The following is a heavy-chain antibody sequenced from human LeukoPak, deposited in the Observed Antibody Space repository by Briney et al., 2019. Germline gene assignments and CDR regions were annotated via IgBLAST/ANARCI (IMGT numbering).Heavy chain of an antibody. CDR3: ARSRAGWPADY. CDR1: GFTFSSYA. Sequence: PGGSLRLSCAASGFTFSSYAMSWVRQAPGKGLEWVSAISGSGGSTYYAASVRGGYTISRDNSKNTLYLQMNSLRAEDTAVYYCARSRAGWPADYWGQGTLVSVCS. J-gene: IGHJ4*02. D-gene: IGHD2-15*01. CDR2: ISGSGGST. V-gene: IGHV3-23*01.